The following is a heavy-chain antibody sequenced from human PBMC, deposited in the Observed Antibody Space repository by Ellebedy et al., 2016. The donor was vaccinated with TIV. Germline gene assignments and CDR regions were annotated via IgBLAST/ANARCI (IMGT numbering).Heavy chain of an antibody. V-gene: IGHV5-51*01. Sequence: GESLKISCKGSGYSFTTYWIGWVRLMPGKGLELMGIIYPDDSDTRYSPSFQGQVIISADKSISTAYLQWRSLKASDSAIYYCARRLYSGSYNYWGQGTLVTVSS. CDR2: IYPDDSDT. CDR1: GYSFTTYW. J-gene: IGHJ4*02. D-gene: IGHD1-26*01. CDR3: ARRLYSGSYNY.